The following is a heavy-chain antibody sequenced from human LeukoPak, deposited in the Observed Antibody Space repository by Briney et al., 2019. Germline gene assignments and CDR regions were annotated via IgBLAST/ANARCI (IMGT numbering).Heavy chain of an antibody. CDR3: AKEYYDSSGYYSTYYFDY. Sequence: PGGSPRLSCAASGFTFSSYAMSWVRQAPGKGLEWVSAISGSGGSTYYADSVKGRFTISRDNSKNTLYLQMNSLRAEDTAVYYCAKEYYDSSGYYSTYYFDYWGQGTLVTVSS. V-gene: IGHV3-23*01. CDR1: GFTFSSYA. J-gene: IGHJ4*02. D-gene: IGHD3-22*01. CDR2: ISGSGGST.